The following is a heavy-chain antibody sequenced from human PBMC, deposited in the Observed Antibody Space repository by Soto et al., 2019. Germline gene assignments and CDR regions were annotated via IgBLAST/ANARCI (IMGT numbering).Heavy chain of an antibody. CDR3: AREIVTAGGNNYFDP. D-gene: IGHD2-21*02. Sequence: QVQLQESGLRLVKPSGSLSLTCGVSGGTVASSHWWSWVRQSPGGGLEWIGNVYHTGDTNFNPSLQSRVTISVDKSNNQFSLRLNSLTAADTAVYFCAREIVTAGGNNYFDPWGPGTLVTVSS. CDR1: GGTVASSHW. J-gene: IGHJ5*02. CDR2: VYHTGDT. V-gene: IGHV4-4*02.